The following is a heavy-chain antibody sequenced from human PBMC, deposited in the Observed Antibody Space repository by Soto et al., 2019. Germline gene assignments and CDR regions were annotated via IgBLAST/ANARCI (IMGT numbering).Heavy chain of an antibody. D-gene: IGHD3-22*01. J-gene: IGHJ4*02. CDR2: ISGSGGTT. CDR1: GFTFSSYA. CDR3: AKDRTLYCETTFDY. V-gene: IGHV3-23*01. Sequence: EVQLLESGGGLVQPGGSLRLSCVASGFTFSSYAMSWVRQAPGEGLEWVSSISGSGGTTYYADSVKGRFTISRDDSKNTLYLQMNSLRAEDTAVYYCAKDRTLYCETTFDYWGQGTLVIVSS.